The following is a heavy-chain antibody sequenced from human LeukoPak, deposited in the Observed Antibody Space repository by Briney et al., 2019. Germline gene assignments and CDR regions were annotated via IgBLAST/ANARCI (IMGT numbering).Heavy chain of an antibody. Sequence: GESLKISCKGSGYSFTSYWIGWVRQMPGKGLEWMGIIYPGDSDTRYRPSFQGQVTISADKSISTAYLQWSSLKASDTAMYYCARLSWHDSTGYYPLDFDYWGQGTLVTVSS. CDR3: ARLSWHDSTGYYPLDFDY. D-gene: IGHD3-22*01. CDR1: GYSFTSYW. V-gene: IGHV5-51*01. CDR2: IYPGDSDT. J-gene: IGHJ4*02.